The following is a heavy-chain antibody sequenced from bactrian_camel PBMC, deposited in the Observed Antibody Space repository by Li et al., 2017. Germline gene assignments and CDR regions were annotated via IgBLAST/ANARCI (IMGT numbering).Heavy chain of an antibody. Sequence: DVQLVESGGGLVQPGGSLRLSCAASGFTFSNYHMSWVRQAPGKGLEWLSAIHTGAGVIHTADSVKGRFIISRDNAKNTLYLQLNSLKTEDTAMYYCATSRVGREYNYWGQGTQVTVS. CDR2: IHTGAGVI. V-gene: IGHV3S31*01. J-gene: IGHJ4*01. CDR3: ATSRVGREYNY. CDR1: GFTFSNYH.